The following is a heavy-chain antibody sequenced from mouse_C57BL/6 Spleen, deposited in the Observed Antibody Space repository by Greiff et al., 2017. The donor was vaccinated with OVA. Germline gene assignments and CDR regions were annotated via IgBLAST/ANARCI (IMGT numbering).Heavy chain of an antibody. CDR1: GYTFTSYW. Sequence: QVQLQQPGTELVKPGASVKLSCKASGYTFTSYWMHWVKQRPGQGLEWIGNINPSNGGTNYNEKFKSKATLTVDNSSSTAYMQLSSLTSEDSSFYYCARYLSDYYAMDYWGQGTSVTVSS. D-gene: IGHD5-5*01. CDR3: ARYLSDYYAMDY. CDR2: INPSNGGT. V-gene: IGHV1-53*01. J-gene: IGHJ4*01.